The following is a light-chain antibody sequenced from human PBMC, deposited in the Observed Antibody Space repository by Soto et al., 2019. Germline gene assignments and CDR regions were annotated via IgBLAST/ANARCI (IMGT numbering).Light chain of an antibody. CDR2: KAS. J-gene: IGKJ4*02. Sequence: DIQMTQSPSTLSASVVDRVTFTCRASQNIRTWLAWYQQKPGQAPRLLIYKASSLESGVPSRFSGSGSGTAFTLTISSLQPDDSATYYCQQYDHYSTFGGGTKVEIK. CDR1: QNIRTW. V-gene: IGKV1-5*03. CDR3: QQYDHYST.